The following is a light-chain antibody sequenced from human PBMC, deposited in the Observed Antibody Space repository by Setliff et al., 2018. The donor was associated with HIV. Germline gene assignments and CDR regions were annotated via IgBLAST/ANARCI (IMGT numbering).Light chain of an antibody. J-gene: IGLJ1*01. CDR2: EVS. V-gene: IGLV2-14*01. CDR1: SSDVGGYNY. CDR3: SSYTSSSPLYV. Sequence: QSALTLPASVSGSPGQSITISCTGTSSDVGGYNYVSWYQQHPGKAPKLMIYEVSNRPSGVSDRFSGSKSGNTASLTISGLQTEDEADYFCSSYTSSSPLYVFGTGTKVTVL.